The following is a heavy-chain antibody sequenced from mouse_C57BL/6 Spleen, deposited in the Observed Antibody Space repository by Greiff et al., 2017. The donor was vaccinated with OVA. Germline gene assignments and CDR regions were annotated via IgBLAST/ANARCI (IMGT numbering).Heavy chain of an antibody. J-gene: IGHJ2*01. D-gene: IGHD2-4*01. Sequence: QVQLQQPGAELVMPGASVKLSCKASGYTFTSYWMHWVKQRPGQGLEWIGEIDPSDSYTNYNQKFKGKATLTVDKSSSTAYMQLSSLTSEDSAVSYCAREGDYEAGDYCDYWGQGTTLTVSS. CDR2: IDPSDSYT. V-gene: IGHV1-69*01. CDR3: AREGDYEAGDYCDY. CDR1: GYTFTSYW.